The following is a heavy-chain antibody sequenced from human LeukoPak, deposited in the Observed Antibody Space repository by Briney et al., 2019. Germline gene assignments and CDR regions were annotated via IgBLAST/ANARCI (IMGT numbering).Heavy chain of an antibody. D-gene: IGHD1-26*01. V-gene: IGHV3-30*18. CDR3: AKDPFSGSYFFRADY. CDR1: GFTFSSYG. CDR2: ISYDGSNK. Sequence: PGRSLRLSCAASGFTFSSYGMHWVRQAPGKGLEWVAVISYDGSNKYYADSVKGRFTISRDNSKNTLYLQMNSLRAEDTAVYYCAKDPFSGSYFFRADYWGRGTLVTVSS. J-gene: IGHJ4*02.